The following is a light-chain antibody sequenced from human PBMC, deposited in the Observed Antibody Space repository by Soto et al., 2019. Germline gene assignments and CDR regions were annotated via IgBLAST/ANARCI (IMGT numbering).Light chain of an antibody. J-gene: IGKJ3*01. CDR2: GAS. CDR1: QSVSSSY. Sequence: EIVLTRSPGTLSLSPGERATLSCRASQSVSSSYLAWYQQKPGQAPRLLIYGASSRATGIPDRFSGSGSGTDFTLTISRLEPEDFAVYYCQQYGSSLITFGPGTKVDIK. CDR3: QQYGSSLIT. V-gene: IGKV3-20*01.